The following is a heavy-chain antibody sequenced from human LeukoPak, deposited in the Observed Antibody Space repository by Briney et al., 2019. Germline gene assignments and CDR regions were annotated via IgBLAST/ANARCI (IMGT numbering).Heavy chain of an antibody. CDR2: IYYSGST. V-gene: IGHV4-39*01. CDR3: ARHERYDYVWGSSYYFDY. Sequence: NPSETLSPTCTVSGGSISSSSYYWGWIRQPPGKGLEWIGSIYYSGSTYYNPSLKSRVTISVDTSKNQFSLKLSSVTAADTAVYYCARHERYDYVWGSSYYFDYWGQGTLVTVSS. CDR1: GGSISSSSYY. D-gene: IGHD3-16*01. J-gene: IGHJ4*02.